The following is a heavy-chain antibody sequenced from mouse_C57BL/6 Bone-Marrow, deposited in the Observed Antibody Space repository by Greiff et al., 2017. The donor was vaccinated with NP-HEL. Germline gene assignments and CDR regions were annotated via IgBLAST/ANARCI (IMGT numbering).Heavy chain of an antibody. D-gene: IGHD2-5*01. CDR3: ARDAYYSNGY. CDR1: GYTFTSYD. Sequence: QVQLKESGAELAKPGASVKLSCKASGYTFTSYDINWVKQRPGQGLEWMGWINPRDGSTKYNEKFKGTATLTVDTSSSTAYMELHSLTSEDSAVYFCARDAYYSNGYWGQGTTLTVSS. J-gene: IGHJ2*01. CDR2: INPRDGST. V-gene: IGHV1-85*01.